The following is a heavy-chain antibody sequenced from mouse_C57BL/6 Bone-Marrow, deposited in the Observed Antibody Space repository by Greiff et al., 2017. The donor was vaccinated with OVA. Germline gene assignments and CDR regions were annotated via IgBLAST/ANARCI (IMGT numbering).Heavy chain of an antibody. CDR3: ARRWDLDY. CDR1: GFTFSSYG. V-gene: IGHV5-6*02. J-gene: IGHJ2*01. CDR2: ISSGGSYT. Sequence: DVHLVESGGDLVKPGGSLKLSCAASGFTFSSYGMSWVRQTPDKRLEWVATISSGGSYTYYPDSVKGRFTISRDNAKNTLYLQMSSLKSEDTAMYYCARRWDLDYWGQGTTLTVSS. D-gene: IGHD4-1*01.